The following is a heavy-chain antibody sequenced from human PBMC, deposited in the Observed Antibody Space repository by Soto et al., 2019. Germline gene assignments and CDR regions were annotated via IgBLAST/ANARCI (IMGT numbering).Heavy chain of an antibody. D-gene: IGHD2-21*01. J-gene: IGHJ4*02. CDR1: GFSLSTSGVS. CDR2: IYWDDDK. V-gene: IGHV2-5*02. CDR3: AHAIAPRVLDY. Sequence: QITLKESGPTLVKSTQTLTLTCTFSGFSLSTSGVSVGWIRQPPGKALEWLALIYWDDDKRYSPSLESRLTTSKDTSKNQVVLTMTKMDPVDTGTYYCAHAIAPRVLDYWGQGTLVTVSS.